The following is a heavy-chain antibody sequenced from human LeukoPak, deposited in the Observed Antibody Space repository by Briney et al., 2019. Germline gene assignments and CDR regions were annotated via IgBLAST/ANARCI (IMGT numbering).Heavy chain of an antibody. CDR3: ARGLYSGSSFYYYYYYYMDV. J-gene: IGHJ6*03. V-gene: IGHV4-4*02. D-gene: IGHD1-26*01. CDR2: IYHSGST. CDR1: GGSISSSNW. Sequence: SETLSLTCAVSGGSISSSNWWSWVRQPPGKGLEWIGEIYHSGSTNYNPSLKSRVTISVGKSKNQFSLKLSSVTAADTAVYYCARGLYSGSSFYYYYYYYMDVWGKGTTVTVSS.